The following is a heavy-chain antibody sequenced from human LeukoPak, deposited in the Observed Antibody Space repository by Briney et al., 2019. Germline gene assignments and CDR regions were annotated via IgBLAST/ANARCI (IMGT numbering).Heavy chain of an antibody. Sequence: PSETLSLTCAVYGGSFSGYYWSWIRQPPGKGLEWIGEINHGGSSNYNPSLKSRVTISVDTSENQFSLKLSSVTAADTAVYYCARVDDSSGYYRYYFDYWGQGTLVTVSS. D-gene: IGHD3-22*01. CDR2: INHGGSS. CDR3: ARVDDSSGYYRYYFDY. CDR1: GGSFSGYY. V-gene: IGHV4-34*01. J-gene: IGHJ4*02.